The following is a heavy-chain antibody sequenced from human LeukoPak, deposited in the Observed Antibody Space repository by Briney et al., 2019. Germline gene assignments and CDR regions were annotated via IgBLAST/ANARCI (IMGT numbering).Heavy chain of an antibody. V-gene: IGHV3-7*01. D-gene: IGHD6-13*01. Sequence: GGSLRLSCAACAFTFSNYWMNWVRQARGKGLEWVASIKQEGSEKYYVDSVKGRFTISRDNANNSLYLQMNTLRAEDTAVYYCLRDRWYSTYDCWGQGTLVTVSS. CDR2: IKQEGSEK. CDR3: LRDRWYSTYDC. J-gene: IGHJ4*02. CDR1: AFTFSNYW.